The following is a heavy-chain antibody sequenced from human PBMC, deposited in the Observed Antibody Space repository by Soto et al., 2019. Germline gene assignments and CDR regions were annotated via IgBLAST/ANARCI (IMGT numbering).Heavy chain of an antibody. D-gene: IGHD3-3*01. CDR1: GFTFSSYG. CDR2: ISYDGSNK. J-gene: IGHJ4*02. CDR3: AKEPRWAEWLLNDY. V-gene: IGHV3-30*18. Sequence: QVQLVESGGGVVQPGRSLRLSCAASGFTFSSYGMHWVRQAPGKGLEWVAVISYDGSNKYYADSVKGRFTISRDNSKNTLYLHMKSLRAEDTAVYYCAKEPRWAEWLLNDYWGQGTLVTVSS.